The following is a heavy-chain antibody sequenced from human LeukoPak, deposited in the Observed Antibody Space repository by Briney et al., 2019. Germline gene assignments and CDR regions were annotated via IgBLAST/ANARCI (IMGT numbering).Heavy chain of an antibody. CDR1: EFTFSSYE. J-gene: IGHJ3*02. V-gene: IGHV3-48*03. CDR3: ARSKRNGFDI. CDR2: ISSGGSTI. Sequence: GGSLRLSCAASEFTFSSYEMNWVRQAPGKGLQWISYISSGGSTIYYADSVKGRFTISRDNAKNSLYLQMNSLRAEDTAVYYCARSKRNGFDIWGQGTMVTVSS.